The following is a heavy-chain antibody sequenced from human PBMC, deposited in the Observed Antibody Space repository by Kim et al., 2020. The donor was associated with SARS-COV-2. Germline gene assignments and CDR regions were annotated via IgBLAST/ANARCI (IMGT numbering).Heavy chain of an antibody. V-gene: IGHV3-30*03. J-gene: IGHJ4*02. CDR2: ITYDGSNT. D-gene: IGHD1-26*01. CDR3: ARSFSGSYFGYDY. Sequence: GGSLRLSCAASGFTFNNYGMHWVRQAPGKGLEWVAVITYDGSNTYYADSVKGRFTISRDNSKNTLYLQMNSLRIEDTAVYYCARSFSGSYFGYDYWGQGTLVTLSP. CDR1: GFTFNNYG.